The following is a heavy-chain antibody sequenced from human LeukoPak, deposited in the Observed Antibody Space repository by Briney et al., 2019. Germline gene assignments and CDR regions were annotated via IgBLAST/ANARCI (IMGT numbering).Heavy chain of an antibody. J-gene: IGHJ4*02. CDR1: GFTFSSYG. D-gene: IGHD2-15*01. CDR3: VALYCSGGSCYF. Sequence: GGSLRLSCAASGFTFSSYGMHWVRQAPGKGLEWVAVISYDGSNKYYADSVKGRFTISSDNSKNTLYLQMNSLRAEDTAVYYCVALYCSGGSCYFWGQGTLVTVSS. CDR2: ISYDGSNK. V-gene: IGHV3-30*03.